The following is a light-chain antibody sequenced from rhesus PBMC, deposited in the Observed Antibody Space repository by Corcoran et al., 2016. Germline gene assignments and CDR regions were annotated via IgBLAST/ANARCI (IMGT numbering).Light chain of an antibody. V-gene: IGKV1-21*01. CDR3: QQYKSVPFT. J-gene: IGKJ3*01. CDR1: QGISSW. CDR2: KPS. Sequence: DIQMTQSPSSLSASVGDRVTITCRASQGISSWLAWFQPKPGKAPKLLIYKPSSLQSGAPSRFSGSGSGTDFTLTISSLQPEDFTTYYCQQYKSVPFTFGPGTKLDIK.